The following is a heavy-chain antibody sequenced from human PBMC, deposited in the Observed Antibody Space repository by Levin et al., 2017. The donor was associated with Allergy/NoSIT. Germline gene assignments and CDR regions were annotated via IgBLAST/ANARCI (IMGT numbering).Heavy chain of an antibody. J-gene: IGHJ3*02. V-gene: IGHV3-74*01. CDR2: INSDGSST. Sequence: GGSLRLSCAASGFTFSSYGMHWVRQAPGKGLVWVSRINSDGSSTNYADSVRGRFTISRDNAKNTLYLQMDSLRVEDTAVYYCARVPRIGSWYGAFDIWGQGTVVTVSS. CDR3: ARVPRIGSWYGAFDI. D-gene: IGHD6-13*01. CDR1: GFTFSSYG.